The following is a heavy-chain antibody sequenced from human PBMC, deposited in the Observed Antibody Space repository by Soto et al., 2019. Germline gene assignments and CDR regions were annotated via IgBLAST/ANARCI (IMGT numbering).Heavy chain of an antibody. CDR2: ISGSGDST. CDR3: AKASLTPVF. Sequence: GGSLRLSCAGSGFTFSSVAMTWARQAPGKGLEWVSSISGSGDSTYYADSVKGRFTISRDNSKNTLYLQMNSLIAEDTALYYCAKASLTPVFRGQGTLVTVSS. CDR1: GFTFSSVA. V-gene: IGHV3-23*01. J-gene: IGHJ4*02.